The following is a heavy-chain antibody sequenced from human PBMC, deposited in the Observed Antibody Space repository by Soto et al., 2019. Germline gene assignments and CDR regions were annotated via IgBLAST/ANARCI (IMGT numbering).Heavy chain of an antibody. V-gene: IGHV1-69*06. CDR3: ARERGEYDSGWYIDR. CDR2: IIPIFGTA. Sequence: SVKVSCKASGGTFSSYAISWVRQDPGQGLEWMGGIIPIFGTANYAQKFQGRVTITADKSTSTAYMELSSLRSEDTAVYYCARERGEYDSGWYIDRWGQGTPVTVSS. CDR1: GGTFSSYA. J-gene: IGHJ5*02. D-gene: IGHD6-19*01.